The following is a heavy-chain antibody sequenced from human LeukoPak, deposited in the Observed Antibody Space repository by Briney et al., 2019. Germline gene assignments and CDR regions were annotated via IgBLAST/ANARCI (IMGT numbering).Heavy chain of an antibody. CDR3: AELGITMIGGV. CDR1: GFTFSSYS. D-gene: IGHD3-10*02. CDR2: ISSSSSTI. J-gene: IGHJ6*04. Sequence: GGSLRLSCAASGFTFSSYSMNWVRRAPGKGLEWVSSISSSSSTIYYADSVKGRFTISRDTAKNSLYLQMNSLRAEDTAVYYCAELGITMIGGVWGKGTTVTISS. V-gene: IGHV3-48*04.